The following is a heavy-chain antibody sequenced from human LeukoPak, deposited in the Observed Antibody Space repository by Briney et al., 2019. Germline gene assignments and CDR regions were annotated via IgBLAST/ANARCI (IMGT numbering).Heavy chain of an antibody. J-gene: IGHJ4*02. D-gene: IGHD2-21*02. V-gene: IGHV1-69*05. Sequence: SVKVSCKASGGTFSSYAISWVRQAPGQGLEWMGRIIPIFGTANYAQKFQGRVTITTDESTSTAYMELSSLRSEDPAVYYCATNQGDPVFAYWGQGTLVTASS. CDR2: IIPIFGTA. CDR3: ATNQGDPVFAY. CDR1: GGTFSSYA.